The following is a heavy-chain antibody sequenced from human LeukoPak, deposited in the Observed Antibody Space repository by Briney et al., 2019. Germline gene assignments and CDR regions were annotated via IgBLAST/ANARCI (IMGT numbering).Heavy chain of an antibody. D-gene: IGHD2-2*01. V-gene: IGHV3-23*01. CDR3: AKGSCSSTSCHPAFDI. CDR1: GFTFSSYA. Sequence: PGGSLRLSCAASGFTFSSYAMSWVRQAPGKGLEWVSAISGSGGSTYYADTVKGRFTISRDNSKNTLYLQMNSLRAEDTAVYYCAKGSCSSTSCHPAFDIWGQGTMVTVSS. CDR2: ISGSGGST. J-gene: IGHJ3*02.